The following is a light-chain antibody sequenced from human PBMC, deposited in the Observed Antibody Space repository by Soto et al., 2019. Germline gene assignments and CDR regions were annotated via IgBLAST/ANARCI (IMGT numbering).Light chain of an antibody. V-gene: IGKV4-1*01. J-gene: IGKJ3*01. CDR2: WAS. CDR1: QSLLYSSNNKNY. Sequence: DIVMTQSPDSLAVSLGERATINCKSSQSLLYSSNNKNYLVWYQQRPGQPPRLLIHWASTRESGVPDRFSGSGSGTDFTLTISSLQAEDVAVYYCQQYYSSPFTFGPGTKVDIK. CDR3: QQYYSSPFT.